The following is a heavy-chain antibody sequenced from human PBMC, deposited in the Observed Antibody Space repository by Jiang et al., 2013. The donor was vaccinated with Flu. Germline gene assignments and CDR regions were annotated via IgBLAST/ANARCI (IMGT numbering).Heavy chain of an antibody. CDR3: ARAPVVVAVSYYFDY. J-gene: IGHJ4*02. D-gene: IGHD2-15*01. CDR1: GDSVSSNSAA. CDR2: TYYRSKWYN. V-gene: IGHV6-1*01. Sequence: SGDSVSSNSAAWNWIRQSPSRGLEWLGRTYYRSKWYNDYAVSVKSRITINPDTSKNQFSLQLNSVTPEDTAVYYCARAPVVVAVSYYFDYWGQGTLVTVSS.